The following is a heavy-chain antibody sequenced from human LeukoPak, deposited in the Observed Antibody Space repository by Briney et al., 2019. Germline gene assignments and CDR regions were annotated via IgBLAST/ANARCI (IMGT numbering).Heavy chain of an antibody. Sequence: GGSLRLSCAASGFTFSSYGMHWVRQAPGKGLEWVAFIRYDGSNKYYADSVKGRFTISRDNSKNTLYLQMNSLRAEDTAVYYCAKDQRIAAAGTQSHFDYWGQGTLVTVSS. J-gene: IGHJ4*02. CDR2: IRYDGSNK. CDR1: GFTFSSYG. V-gene: IGHV3-30*02. CDR3: AKDQRIAAAGTQSHFDY. D-gene: IGHD6-13*01.